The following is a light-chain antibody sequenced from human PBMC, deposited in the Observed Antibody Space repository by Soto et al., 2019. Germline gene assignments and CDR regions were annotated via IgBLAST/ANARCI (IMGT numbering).Light chain of an antibody. CDR2: AAS. V-gene: IGKV3-15*01. CDR1: QSISNN. J-gene: IGKJ1*01. Sequence: DIVMTQSPATLSVSVGERATLSCRASQSISNNLGWYQQKPGQAPKLLIYAASTRPAGIPARFSGSGSGTDFTLTISSLQSEDVAAYYCQKYNTAPLTFGQGTKVDIK. CDR3: QKYNTAPLT.